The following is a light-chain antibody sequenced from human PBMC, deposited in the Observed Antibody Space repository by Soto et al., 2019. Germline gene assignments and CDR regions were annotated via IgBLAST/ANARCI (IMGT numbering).Light chain of an antibody. CDR3: QKCNNAPYT. J-gene: IGKJ2*01. Sequence: DIQMTQSPSSLSASVGDRVTITCRASQGVSNYLAWYQQKPGKVPKLLIYAASTLQSGVPSRFSGSGSATDFTLTISSLQPEDVANYYCQKCNNAPYTFGQGNKLEIK. CDR2: AAS. V-gene: IGKV1-27*01. CDR1: QGVSNY.